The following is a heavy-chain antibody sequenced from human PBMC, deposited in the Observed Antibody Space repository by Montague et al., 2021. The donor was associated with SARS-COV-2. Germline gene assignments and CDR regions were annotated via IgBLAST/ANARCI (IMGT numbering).Heavy chain of an antibody. CDR1: GSSVRSYY. CDR2: IYDSGST. D-gene: IGHD4-17*01. J-gene: IGHJ4*02. Sequence: SETLSLTCIVSGSSVRSYYCSRIRQPPGKGLEWIGYIYDSGSTNXNPSLKSRVTISVDTSKNQFSLKLSSVTAADTAVYYCARENTVTTFGGPYYIDSWGQGTLVTVSA. V-gene: IGHV4-59*02. CDR3: ARENTVTTFGGPYYIDS.